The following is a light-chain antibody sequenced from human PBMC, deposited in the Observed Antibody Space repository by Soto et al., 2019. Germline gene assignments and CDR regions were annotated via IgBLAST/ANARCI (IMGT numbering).Light chain of an antibody. J-gene: IGKJ1*01. CDR3: QQYGSSPRT. CDR2: GAS. CDR1: QSVSSSY. Sequence: EILLTQSPGPLSLSPGERAAPSCKASQSVSSSYLAWYQQKPGQAPRLLIYGASSRATGIPDRFSGSGSGTDFTLTISRLEPEDFAVYYCQQYGSSPRTFGQGTKVDIK. V-gene: IGKV3-20*01.